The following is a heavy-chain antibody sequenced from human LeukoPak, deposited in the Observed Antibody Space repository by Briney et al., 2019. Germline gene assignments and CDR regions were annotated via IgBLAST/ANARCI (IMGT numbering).Heavy chain of an antibody. J-gene: IGHJ6*03. CDR2: VSYSGST. D-gene: IGHD5-24*01. Sequence: SESLSLTCTVSGGSINSYCWSWIRQPPGEGLGWVGYVSYSGSTNYNPSLKRRATISVDTSKKQYPLKLSSVTAADTAVYYCASTIRDGYNDYYYHYMDVWGKGTTVTVSS. V-gene: IGHV4-59*01. CDR3: ASTIRDGYNDYYYHYMDV. CDR1: GGSINSYC.